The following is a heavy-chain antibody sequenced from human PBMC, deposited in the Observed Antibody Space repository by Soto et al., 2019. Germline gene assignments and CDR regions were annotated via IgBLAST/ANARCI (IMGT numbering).Heavy chain of an antibody. Sequence: GGSLRLSCAASGFTFSSYAMSWVRQAPGKGLEWVSAISGSGGSTYYADSVKGRFTISRDNSKNTLYLQMNSLRAEDTAVYYCAKGLRYCSSTSCDQDNDYYYYGMDVWGQGTTVTVSS. D-gene: IGHD2-2*01. CDR1: GFTFSSYA. J-gene: IGHJ6*02. CDR2: ISGSGGST. V-gene: IGHV3-23*01. CDR3: AKGLRYCSSTSCDQDNDYYYYGMDV.